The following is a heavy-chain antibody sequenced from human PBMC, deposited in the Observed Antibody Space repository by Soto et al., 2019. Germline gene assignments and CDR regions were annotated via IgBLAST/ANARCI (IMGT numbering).Heavy chain of an antibody. CDR1: GGSISSGGYY. J-gene: IGHJ6*02. CDR2: IYYSGST. CDR3: AKVTTPHVDTAMVTWVEYYYYYGMDV. Sequence: PSETLSLTCTVSGGSISSGGYYWSWIRQHPGKGLEWIGYIYYSGSTYYNPSLKSRVTISVDTSKNQFSLKLSSVTAEDTAVYYCAKVTTPHVDTAMVTWVEYYYYYGMDVWGQGTKVTVSS. D-gene: IGHD5-18*01. V-gene: IGHV4-31*03.